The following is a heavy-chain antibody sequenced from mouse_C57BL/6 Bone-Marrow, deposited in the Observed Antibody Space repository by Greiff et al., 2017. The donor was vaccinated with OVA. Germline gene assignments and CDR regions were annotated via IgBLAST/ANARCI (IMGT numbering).Heavy chain of an antibody. CDR3: ARSAIYYYGSSYLAWFAY. CDR2: IYPRSGNT. D-gene: IGHD1-1*01. V-gene: IGHV1-81*01. Sequence: VKLQESGAELARPGASVKLSCKASGYTFTSYGISWVKQRTGQGLEWIGEIYPRSGNTYYNEKFKGKATLTADKSSSTAYMELRSLTSEDPAVYFCARSAIYYYGSSYLAWFAYWGQGTLVTVSA. CDR1: GYTFTSYG. J-gene: IGHJ3*01.